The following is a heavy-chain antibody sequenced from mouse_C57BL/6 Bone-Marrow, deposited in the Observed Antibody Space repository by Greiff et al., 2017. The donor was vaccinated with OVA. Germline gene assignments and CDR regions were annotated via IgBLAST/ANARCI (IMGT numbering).Heavy chain of an antibody. Sequence: EVMLVESEGGLVQPGSSMKLSCTASGFTFSDYYMAWVRQVPEKGLEWVANINYDGSSTYYLDSLKSRFIISRDNAKNILYLQMSSLKSEDTATYYCARGFITTVVGGYYFDYWGQGTTLTVSS. V-gene: IGHV5-16*01. J-gene: IGHJ2*01. CDR3: ARGFITTVVGGYYFDY. D-gene: IGHD1-1*01. CDR2: INYDGSST. CDR1: GFTFSDYY.